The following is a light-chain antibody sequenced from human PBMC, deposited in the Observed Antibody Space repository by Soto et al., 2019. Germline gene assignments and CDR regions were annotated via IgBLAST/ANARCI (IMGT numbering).Light chain of an antibody. CDR1: SSDVGSYNY. J-gene: IGLJ1*01. V-gene: IGLV2-14*01. CDR3: SSYTSSSTL. Sequence: QSVLTQPASVSGSPGQSITISCTGTSSDVGSYNYVSWYQQHPGKAPKLTIYEVSDRPSGISSRFSGSKSGNTASLTISGLQTEDEADYYCSSYTSSSTLFGTGTKLTVL. CDR2: EVS.